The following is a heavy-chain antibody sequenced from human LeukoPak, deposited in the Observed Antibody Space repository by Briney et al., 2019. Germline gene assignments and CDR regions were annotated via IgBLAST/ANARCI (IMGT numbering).Heavy chain of an antibody. J-gene: IGHJ4*02. CDR2: ISGSGGST. V-gene: IGHV3-23*01. Sequence: ASVKVSCKASGFTFSSYAMSWVRQAPGKGLEWVSAISGSGGSTYYADSVKGRFTISRDNSKNTLYLQMNSLKTEDTAVYYCTTDSSGRDYWGQGTLVTVSS. CDR3: TTDSSGRDY. CDR1: GFTFSSYA. D-gene: IGHD6-19*01.